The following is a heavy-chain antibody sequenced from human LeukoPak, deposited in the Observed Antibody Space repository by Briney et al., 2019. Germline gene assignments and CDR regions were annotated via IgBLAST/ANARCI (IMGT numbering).Heavy chain of an antibody. CDR1: GFTFDDYA. CDR2: ISWNSGSI. D-gene: IGHD6-19*01. J-gene: IGHJ4*02. V-gene: IGHV3-9*01. CDR3: AKGSTSAMGYSSGWYLDY. Sequence: GGSLRLSCAASGFTFDDYAMHWVRQAPGKGLEWVSGISWNSGSIGYADSVEGRFTISRDNAKNSLYLQMNSLRAEDTALYYCAKGSTSAMGYSSGWYLDYWGQGTLVTVSS.